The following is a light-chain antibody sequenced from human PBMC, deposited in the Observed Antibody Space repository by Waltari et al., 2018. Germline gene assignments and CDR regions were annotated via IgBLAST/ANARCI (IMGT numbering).Light chain of an antibody. CDR3: NSRDSSSHHVI. Sequence: SSELTQDAAVSVALGQTVRTTCQGDRLSHHYPSRYQQKPGQSPVLFIYGKTNRPSGIPDRFSGSSSGNTASLTITGAQAEDEADYYCNSRDSSSHHVIFGGGTRLTVL. V-gene: IGLV3-19*01. CDR1: RLSHHY. CDR2: GKT. J-gene: IGLJ2*01.